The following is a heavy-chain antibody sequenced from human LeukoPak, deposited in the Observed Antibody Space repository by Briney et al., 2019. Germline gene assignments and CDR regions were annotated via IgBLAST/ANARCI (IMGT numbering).Heavy chain of an antibody. V-gene: IGHV3-21*04. Sequence: GGSLRLSCAGSGVSFSSYSLSWGRQAPREGLEVGSSISSSSSFIYYADSVKGRVTISRDNAKKSLSLQMNSLRADDTAVYYCARDHHRRLYDSQARDTFDIWGQGTMVTVSS. J-gene: IGHJ3*02. D-gene: IGHD3-22*01. CDR2: ISSSSSFI. CDR3: ARDHHRRLYDSQARDTFDI. CDR1: GVSFSSYS.